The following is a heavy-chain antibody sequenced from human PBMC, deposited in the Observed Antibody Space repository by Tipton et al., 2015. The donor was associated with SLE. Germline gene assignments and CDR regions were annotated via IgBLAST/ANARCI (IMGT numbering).Heavy chain of an antibody. CDR1: GFTFSSYW. D-gene: IGHD1-26*01. V-gene: IGHV3-7*05. CDR3: ARGVGYYYYMDV. Sequence: GSLRLSCAASGFTFSSYWMSWVRQAPGKGLEWVANIKQDGSEKYYVDSVKGRFTISRDNAKNSLYLQMSSLRAEDTAVYYCARGVGYYYYMDVWGKGTTVTVSS. J-gene: IGHJ6*03. CDR2: IKQDGSEK.